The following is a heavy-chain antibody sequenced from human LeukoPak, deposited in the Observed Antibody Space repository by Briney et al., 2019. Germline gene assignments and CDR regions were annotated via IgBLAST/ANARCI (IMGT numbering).Heavy chain of an antibody. CDR3: ARDYVWGSYRPYFDY. J-gene: IGHJ4*02. V-gene: IGHV1-3*01. CDR2: INAGNGNT. D-gene: IGHD3-16*02. Sequence: ASVKVSCKASGYTFTSYAMHWVRQAPGQRLEWMGWINAGNGNTKYSQKFQGRVTITRDTSASTAYMELSSLRSEDTAVYYCARDYVWGSYRPYFDYWGQGTLVTVSS. CDR1: GYTFTSYA.